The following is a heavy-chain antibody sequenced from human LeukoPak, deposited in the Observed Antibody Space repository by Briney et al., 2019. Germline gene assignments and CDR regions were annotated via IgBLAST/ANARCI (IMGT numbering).Heavy chain of an antibody. J-gene: IGHJ3*02. Sequence: SETLSLTCTVSGGSISSGDYYWSWIRQPPGKGLEWIGYIYYSGSTNYNPSLKSRVTISVDTSKNQFSLKLSSVTAADTAVYYCATFMVRGVDGSDAFDIWGQGTMVTVSS. CDR1: GGSISSGDYY. CDR2: IYYSGST. V-gene: IGHV4-30-4*08. D-gene: IGHD3-10*01. CDR3: ATFMVRGVDGSDAFDI.